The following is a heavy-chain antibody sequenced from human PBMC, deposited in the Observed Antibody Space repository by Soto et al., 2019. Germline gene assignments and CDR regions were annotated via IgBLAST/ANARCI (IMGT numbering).Heavy chain of an antibody. V-gene: IGHV2-5*02. CDR1: GFSLSTNGVG. CDR2: IYWDDVK. CDR3: AHYYGRRFDY. J-gene: IGHJ4*02. Sequence: QITLKESGPMVVKPTQTLTLTCTFSGFSLSTNGVGVGWIRQPPGKALEWLALIYWDDVKRYSPSLKSRLTITTDTSNKQVVLTITNMEAVDTATFYCAHYYGRRFDYWGQGTLVTVSS. D-gene: IGHD3-10*01.